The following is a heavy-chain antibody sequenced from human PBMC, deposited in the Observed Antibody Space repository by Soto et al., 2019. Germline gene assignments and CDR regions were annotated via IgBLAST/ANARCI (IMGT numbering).Heavy chain of an antibody. CDR2: ISSSSSAI. D-gene: IGHD3-3*02. V-gene: IGHV3-48*01. CDR1: GFTFNTYG. J-gene: IGHJ4*02. Sequence: PGGSQRLSCAASGFTFNTYGMNWVRQAPGKGLEWISYISSSSSAIYYADSVKGRFTISRDNGKNSLYLQMNSLRVEDTAVYYCARVDSRVASRSDYWGQGTLVTVSS. CDR3: ARVDSRVASRSDY.